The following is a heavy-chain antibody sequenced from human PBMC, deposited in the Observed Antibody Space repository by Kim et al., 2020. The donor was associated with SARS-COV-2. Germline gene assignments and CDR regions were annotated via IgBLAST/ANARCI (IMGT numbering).Heavy chain of an antibody. D-gene: IGHD6-13*01. Sequence: SETLSLTCTVSGGSISSYYWSWIRQPAGKGLEWIGRIYTSGSTNYNPSLKSRVTMSVDTSKNQFSLKLSSVTAADTAVYYCAREEGSSPPNPVTVGYSSSYPPRYWGQGTLVTVSS. CDR2: IYTSGST. CDR3: AREEGSSPPNPVTVGYSSSYPPRY. J-gene: IGHJ4*02. V-gene: IGHV4-4*07. CDR1: GGSISSYY.